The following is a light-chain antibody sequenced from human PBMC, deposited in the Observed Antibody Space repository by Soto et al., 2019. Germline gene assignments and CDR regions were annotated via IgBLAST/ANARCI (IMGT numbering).Light chain of an antibody. J-gene: IGLJ2*01. CDR1: SSDVGSYNL. CDR2: EGS. CDR3: CSYAGSSIHVV. V-gene: IGLV2-23*01. Sequence: QSVLTQPASVSGSPGQSITISCTGTSSDVGSYNLVSWYQQHPGKAPKLMIYEGSKRPSGVSNHFSGSKSGNTASLTISGLQAEDEADYYCCSYAGSSIHVVFGGGTKLTVL.